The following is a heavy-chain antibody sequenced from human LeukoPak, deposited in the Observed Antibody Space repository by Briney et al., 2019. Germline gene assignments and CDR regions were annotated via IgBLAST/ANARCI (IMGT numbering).Heavy chain of an antibody. D-gene: IGHD2-2*02. Sequence: PGRSLRLSCAASGFTFDDYAMRWVRQAPGKGLEWVSGISWNSGIIGYADSVKGRFTISRDNAKNSLYLQMNSLRAEDTALYYCAKDRSYTNSRTFDYWGQGTLVTVSS. J-gene: IGHJ4*02. CDR3: AKDRSYTNSRTFDY. CDR1: GFTFDDYA. CDR2: ISWNSGII. V-gene: IGHV3-9*01.